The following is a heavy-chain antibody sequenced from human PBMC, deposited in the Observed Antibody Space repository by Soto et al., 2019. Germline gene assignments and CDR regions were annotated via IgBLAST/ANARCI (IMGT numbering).Heavy chain of an antibody. CDR3: ASQNYYYYGMDV. CDR2: IYYSGST. V-gene: IGHV4-39*01. J-gene: IGHJ6*02. Sequence: SETLSLTCTVFGGSISSSSYYWGWIRQPPGKGLEWIGSIYYSGSTYYNPSLKSRVTISVDTSKNQFSLKLSSVTAADTAVYYCASQNYYYYGMDVWGQGTTVTVSS. CDR1: GGSISSSSYY.